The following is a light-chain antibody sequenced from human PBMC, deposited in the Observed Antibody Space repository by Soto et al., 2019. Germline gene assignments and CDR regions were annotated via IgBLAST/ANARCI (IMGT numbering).Light chain of an antibody. CDR1: QSVSSY. J-gene: IGKJ4*01. Sequence: EIVLTQSPATLSLSPGERDTLSCRASQSVSSYLAWYQQKPGQAPRLLIYAASNRATGIPARFSGSGSGTDFTLTISSLEPEDFAVYYCQQRSNWPLTFGGGTKVEIK. CDR2: AAS. V-gene: IGKV3-11*01. CDR3: QQRSNWPLT.